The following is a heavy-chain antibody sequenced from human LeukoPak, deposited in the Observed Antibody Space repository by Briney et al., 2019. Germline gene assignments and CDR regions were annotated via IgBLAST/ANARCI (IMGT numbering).Heavy chain of an antibody. V-gene: IGHV4-61*02. Sequence: PSQTLSLTCTASGGSISGGTYYWSWIRQPAGKGLEWIGRIYTSGSTNYNPSLKSRVTISVDTSKNQFSLKLSSVTAADTAVYYCARLNYDSSGYYGYYMDVWGKGTPVTISS. J-gene: IGHJ6*03. CDR3: ARLNYDSSGYYGYYMDV. CDR2: IYTSGST. D-gene: IGHD3-22*01. CDR1: GGSISGGTYY.